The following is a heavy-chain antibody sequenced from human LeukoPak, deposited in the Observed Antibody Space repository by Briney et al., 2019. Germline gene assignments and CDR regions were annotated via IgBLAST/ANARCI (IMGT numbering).Heavy chain of an antibody. V-gene: IGHV3-48*02. Sequence: GGSLRLSCAASGFTFSSYSMNWVRQAPGKGLEWVSYISSSSTIYYADSVKGRFTISRDNAKNSLYLQMNSLRDEDTAVYYCAGGGPFWSGPNDYWGQGTLVTVSS. CDR1: GFTFSSYS. CDR3: AGGGPFWSGPNDY. CDR2: ISSSSTI. D-gene: IGHD3-3*01. J-gene: IGHJ4*02.